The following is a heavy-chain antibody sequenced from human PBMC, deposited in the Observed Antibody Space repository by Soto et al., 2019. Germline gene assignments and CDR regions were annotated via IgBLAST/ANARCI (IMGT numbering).Heavy chain of an antibody. J-gene: IGHJ5*02. CDR1: GFSLSTSGVG. Sequence: QITLKESGPTLVKPTQTLTLTCTFSGFSLSTSGVGVGWIRQPPGKALEWLALIYWDDDKRYSPSLKSRLTITKDTSKNQVVLTMTNMDPVDTATYYCAHRKPYGDYVWFDPWGQGTLVTVSS. D-gene: IGHD4-17*01. V-gene: IGHV2-5*02. CDR3: AHRKPYGDYVWFDP. CDR2: IYWDDDK.